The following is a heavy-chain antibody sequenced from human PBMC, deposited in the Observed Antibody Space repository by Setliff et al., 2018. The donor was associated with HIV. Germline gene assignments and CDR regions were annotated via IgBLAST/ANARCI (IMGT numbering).Heavy chain of an antibody. V-gene: IGHV3-53*01. Sequence: SGGSLRLSCAASGFTVSSNYMSWVRQAPGKGLEWVSVIYSGGSTYYADSVKGRFTISRDNSKNTLYLQMNSLRAEDTAVYYCARAMVPDSSGYYRPPAFDIWGQGTMVTVSS. D-gene: IGHD3-22*01. CDR3: ARAMVPDSSGYYRPPAFDI. CDR2: IYSGGST. J-gene: IGHJ3*02. CDR1: GFTVSSNY.